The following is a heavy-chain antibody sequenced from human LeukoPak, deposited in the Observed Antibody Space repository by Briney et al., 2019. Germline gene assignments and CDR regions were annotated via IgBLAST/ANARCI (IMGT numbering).Heavy chain of an antibody. J-gene: IGHJ4*02. CDR2: MYSGGNT. CDR3: ARGIGSTVFFDH. Sequence: GGSLRLSCAASGITVSSNYMSWVRQAPGKGLEWVSVMYSGGNTYYSDSVKGRFTISRDKSKNTLYLQMNSLRAEDTAVYYCARGIGSTVFFDHWGQGTLVTVSS. CDR1: GITVSSNY. V-gene: IGHV3-53*01. D-gene: IGHD4-11*01.